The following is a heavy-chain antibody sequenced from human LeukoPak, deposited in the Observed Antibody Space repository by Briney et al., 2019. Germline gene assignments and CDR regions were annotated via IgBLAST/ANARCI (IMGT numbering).Heavy chain of an antibody. CDR1: GFTFSSYS. CDR2: ISSSGSTI. D-gene: IGHD2-2*02. J-gene: IGHJ6*02. Sequence: GGSLRLSCAASGFTFSSYSMNWVRQAPGKGLEWVSYISSSGSTIYYADSVKGRFTISRDNAKNSLYLQMNSLRAEDTAVYYCARDVVPAAISTYYYGMDVWGQGTTVTVSS. V-gene: IGHV3-48*04. CDR3: ARDVVPAAISTYYYGMDV.